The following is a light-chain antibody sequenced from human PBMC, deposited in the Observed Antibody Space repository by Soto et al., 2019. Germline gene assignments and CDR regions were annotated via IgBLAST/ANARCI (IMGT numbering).Light chain of an antibody. J-gene: IGLJ3*02. Sequence: QPVLTQSPSASGSLGASVKLICTLSSDYTTYAIAWHQQQSEKGPRFLMKINYDGTHSKGDGFFDRFSGSSSGAERHLTISSLQSEDEADYYCQSLGTGIQVFGGGTKLTVL. CDR2: INYDGTH. CDR1: SDYTTYA. V-gene: IGLV4-69*01. CDR3: QSLGTGIQV.